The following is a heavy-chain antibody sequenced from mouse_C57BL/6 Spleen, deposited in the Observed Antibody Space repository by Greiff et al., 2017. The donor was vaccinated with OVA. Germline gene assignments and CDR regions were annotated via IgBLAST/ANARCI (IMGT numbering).Heavy chain of an antibody. CDR3: ARKPSNYGY. Sequence: VQLQQPGAELVKPGASVKLSCKASGYTFTSYWMQWVKQRPGQGLEWIGEIDPSDSYTNYNQKFKGKATLTVDTSSRTASMQISSLTSEAAAVYYGARKPSNYGYWGQGTTLTVSS. CDR2: IDPSDSYT. V-gene: IGHV1-50*01. CDR1: GYTFTSYW. J-gene: IGHJ2*01.